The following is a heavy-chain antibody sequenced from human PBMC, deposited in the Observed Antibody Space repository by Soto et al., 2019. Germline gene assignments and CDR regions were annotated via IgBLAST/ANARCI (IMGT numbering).Heavy chain of an antibody. Sequence: QVQLQESGPGLVKPSETLSLTCTVSGGSISSYYWSWIPQSPGKGLELIGYIYYSGSTNYNPSLMSAITGSVDTSKTPLALKLSTVTAADTAVYYCARRWGTSFDYWGQGTLVTVSS. J-gene: IGHJ4*02. V-gene: IGHV4-59*01. CDR2: IYYSGST. CDR1: GGSISSYY. CDR3: ARRWGTSFDY. D-gene: IGHD7-27*01.